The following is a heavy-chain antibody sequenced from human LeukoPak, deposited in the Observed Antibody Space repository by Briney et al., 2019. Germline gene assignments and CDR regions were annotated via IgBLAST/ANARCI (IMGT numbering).Heavy chain of an antibody. CDR2: IKQDGSEK. CDR3: ARDDSAAEGDAFDI. D-gene: IGHD6-13*01. V-gene: IGHV3-7*01. CDR1: GFTLSSYW. Sequence: GGSLRLSCAASGFTLSSYWMSWVRQAPGKGLEWVANIKQDGSEKYYVDSVKGRFTISRDKAKNSLYLQMNSLRAEDTAVYYCARDDSAAEGDAFDIWGQGTMVTVSS. J-gene: IGHJ3*02.